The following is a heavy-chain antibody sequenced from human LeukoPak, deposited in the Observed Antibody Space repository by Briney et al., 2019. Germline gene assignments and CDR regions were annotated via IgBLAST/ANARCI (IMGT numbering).Heavy chain of an antibody. CDR3: ARVRSKDVWRSYGSYYYYYYMDV. J-gene: IGHJ6*03. Sequence: SETLSLTCTVSGGSITIYYWSWIRQPAGKGLEWIGRIYTSGSTNYNPSLKSRVTMSVDTSKNQFSLKLSSVTAADTAVYYCARVRSKDVWRSYGSYYYYYYMDVWGEGTTVTISS. D-gene: IGHD3-16*01. CDR2: IYTSGST. CDR1: GGSITIYY. V-gene: IGHV4-4*07.